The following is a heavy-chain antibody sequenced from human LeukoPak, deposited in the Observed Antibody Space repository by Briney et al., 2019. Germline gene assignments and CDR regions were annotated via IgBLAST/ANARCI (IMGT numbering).Heavy chain of an antibody. J-gene: IGHJ4*02. CDR1: GYTFTSYD. Sequence: ASVTASCTASGYTFTSYDINWVRQATGQGPEWMGWMNPNSGNTGYAQKFQGRVTMTRNTSISTAYMELSSLRSEDTAVYYCARRYCSSTSCHYFDYWGQGTLVTVSS. V-gene: IGHV1-8*01. CDR3: ARRYCSSTSCHYFDY. CDR2: MNPNSGNT. D-gene: IGHD2-2*01.